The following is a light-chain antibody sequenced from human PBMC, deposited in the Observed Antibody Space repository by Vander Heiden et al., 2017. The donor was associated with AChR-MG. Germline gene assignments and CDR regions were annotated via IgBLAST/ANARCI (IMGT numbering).Light chain of an antibody. V-gene: IGLV2-18*02. CDR1: RSDSGSYDS. J-gene: IGLJ2*01. Sequence: SALLQPPSVSGSPGPSVTIPCTGTRSDSGSYDSVSCYQQHPGTGPTPIIYNVNTHPPRFPVRFSGSKSGNTDSMSISGPQVEDEDDYECCSYTSSAHSVVFGGGTKLTVL. CDR3: CSYTSSAHSVV. CDR2: NVN.